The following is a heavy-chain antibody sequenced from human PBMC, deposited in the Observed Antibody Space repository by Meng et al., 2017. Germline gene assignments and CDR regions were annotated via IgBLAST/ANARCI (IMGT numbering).Heavy chain of an antibody. CDR2: INPNSGGT. V-gene: IGHV1-2*06. CDR3: ARGLPAVAVDY. Sequence: QVQVVQSGADVKKPGASVKESCKASGYTFTNNYMHWVRQAPGQGLEWMGRINPNSGGTNYAQKFQGRVTMTRDTSISTAYMELSRLRSDDTAVYYCARGLPAVAVDYWGQGTLVTVSS. J-gene: IGHJ4*02. CDR1: GYTFTNNY. D-gene: IGHD6-19*01.